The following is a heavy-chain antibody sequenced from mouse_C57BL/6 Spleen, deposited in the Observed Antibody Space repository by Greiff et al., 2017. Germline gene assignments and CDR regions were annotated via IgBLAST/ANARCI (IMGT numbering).Heavy chain of an antibody. J-gene: IGHJ3*01. CDR1: GFNIKDYY. Sequence: VHVKQSGAELVKPGASVKLSCTASGFNIKDYYMHWVKQRTEQGLEWIGRIDPEDGETKYAPEFQGKATMTADTSSNTAYLQLSSLTSEDTAVYYCARSGDYDGFFAYWGQGTLVTVSA. D-gene: IGHD2-4*01. CDR2: IDPEDGET. CDR3: ARSGDYDGFFAY. V-gene: IGHV14-2*01.